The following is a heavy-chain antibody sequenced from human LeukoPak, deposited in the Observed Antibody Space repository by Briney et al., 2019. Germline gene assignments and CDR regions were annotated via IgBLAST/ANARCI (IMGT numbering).Heavy chain of an antibody. CDR3: AKDDGDYAKGYYFDY. CDR1: GFTFSSYA. Sequence: GGSLRLSCAASGFTFSSYAMSWVRQAPGKGLEWVSALSIDGVNTYYADSVKGRFTISRGNSKNTLYLQMNSLRAEDTAVYYCAKDDGDYAKGYYFDYWGPGTLVTVSS. CDR2: LSIDGVNT. V-gene: IGHV3-23*01. J-gene: IGHJ4*02. D-gene: IGHD4-17*01.